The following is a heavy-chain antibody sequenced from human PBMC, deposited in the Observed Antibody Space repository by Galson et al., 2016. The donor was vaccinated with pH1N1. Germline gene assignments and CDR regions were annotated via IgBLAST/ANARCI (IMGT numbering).Heavy chain of an antibody. J-gene: IGHJ4*02. CDR3: VGGEY. V-gene: IGHV3-7*01. CDR2: INQDGTET. D-gene: IGHD3-10*01. CDR1: GFIFSSHW. Sequence: SLRLSCAASGFIFSSHWMSWVRQAPGKGLECEANINQDGTETYYVDSVKGRFAISRDNAKNSLYLQMNSLRAEDTAVYYCVGGEYWGQGALVTVSS.